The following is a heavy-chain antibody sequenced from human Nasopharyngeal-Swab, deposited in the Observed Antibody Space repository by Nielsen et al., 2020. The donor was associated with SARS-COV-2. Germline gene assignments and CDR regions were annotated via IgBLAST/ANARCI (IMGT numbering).Heavy chain of an antibody. CDR2: INPSGGST. J-gene: IGHJ4*02. D-gene: IGHD1-26*01. CDR3: ARGGTYYFDY. CDR1: GYTFTSYY. Sequence: ASVKVSCKASGYTFTSYYIHWVRQAPGQGLEWMGIINPSGGSTSYAQKFQGRVTMTRDTPISTAYMELSRLRSDDTAVYYCARGGTYYFDYWGQGTLVTVSS. V-gene: IGHV1-46*01.